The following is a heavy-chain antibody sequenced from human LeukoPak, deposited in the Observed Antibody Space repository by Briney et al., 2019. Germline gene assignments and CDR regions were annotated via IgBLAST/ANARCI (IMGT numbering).Heavy chain of an antibody. V-gene: IGHV1-18*01. Sequence: GASVKVSCKASGGTFSSYAISWVRQAPGQGLEWTGWISAYNGNTNYAQKLQGRVTMTTDTSTSTAYMELRSLRSDDTAVYYCARDRRVLGYCSGGSCFGASYWGQGTLVTVSS. CDR3: ARDRRVLGYCSGGSCFGASY. CDR2: ISAYNGNT. D-gene: IGHD2-15*01. CDR1: GGTFSSYA. J-gene: IGHJ4*02.